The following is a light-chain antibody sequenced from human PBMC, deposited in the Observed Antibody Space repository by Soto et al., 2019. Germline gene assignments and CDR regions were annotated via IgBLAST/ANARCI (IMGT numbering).Light chain of an antibody. V-gene: IGKV1-5*03. Sequence: DIQMAQSPSTLSASVGDRVTITCRASQIINGWLAWYQQKPGKAPKLLIYKASTLQSGVPSRFSGSGSGTEFTLTISSLQPDDFATYYCQQYNGYPLTFGGGTKVEIK. CDR1: QIINGW. CDR2: KAS. CDR3: QQYNGYPLT. J-gene: IGKJ4*01.